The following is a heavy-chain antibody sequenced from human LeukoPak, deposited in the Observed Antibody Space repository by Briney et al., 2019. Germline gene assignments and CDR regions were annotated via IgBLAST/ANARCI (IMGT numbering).Heavy chain of an antibody. V-gene: IGHV3-7*01. Sequence: GGSLRLSCAASGFTFSSYWMSWVRQAPGKGLEWVANIKQDGSEKYYVDSVKGRFTISRDNAKNSLYLQMNSLRAEDTAVYYCARDSSGWSLKYYFDYWGQGTLVTVSS. J-gene: IGHJ4*02. D-gene: IGHD6-19*01. CDR2: IKQDGSEK. CDR1: GFTFSSYW. CDR3: ARDSSGWSLKYYFDY.